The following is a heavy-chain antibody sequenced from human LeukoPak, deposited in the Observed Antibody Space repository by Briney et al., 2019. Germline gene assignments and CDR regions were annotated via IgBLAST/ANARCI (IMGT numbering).Heavy chain of an antibody. Sequence: ASVKVSCKASGYTFTSYDINWVRQATGQGLEWMGWMNPNSGNTGYAQKFQGRVTMTRNTSISTAYMELSSLRSDDTAVYYCARDPYMVAYSSSWSPGGDAFDIWGQGTMVTVSS. J-gene: IGHJ3*02. CDR3: ARDPYMVAYSSSWSPGGDAFDI. CDR2: MNPNSGNT. D-gene: IGHD6-13*01. CDR1: GYTFTSYD. V-gene: IGHV1-8*01.